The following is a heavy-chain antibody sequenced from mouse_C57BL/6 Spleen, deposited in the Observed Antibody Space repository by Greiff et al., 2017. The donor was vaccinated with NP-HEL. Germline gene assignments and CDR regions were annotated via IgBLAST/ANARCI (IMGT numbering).Heavy chain of an antibody. J-gene: IGHJ4*01. CDR3: ARWVYYGSSLYYYAMDY. V-gene: IGHV1-22*01. CDR1: GYTFTDYN. Sequence: EVQLQQSGPELVKPGASVKMSCKASGYTFTDYNMHWVKQSHGKSLEWIGYINPNNGGTSYNQKFKGKATLTVNKSSSTAYMELRSLTSEDSAVYYCARWVYYGSSLYYYAMDYWGQGTSVTVSS. CDR2: INPNNGGT. D-gene: IGHD1-1*01.